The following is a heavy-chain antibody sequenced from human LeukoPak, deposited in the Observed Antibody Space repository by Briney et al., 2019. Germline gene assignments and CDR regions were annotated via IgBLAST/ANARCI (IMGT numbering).Heavy chain of an antibody. CDR3: ARGIRGATTFDY. J-gene: IGHJ4*02. V-gene: IGHV1-3*01. CDR1: GYTFTNYA. CDR2: INAGNGNT. Sequence: ASVKVSCKASGYTFTNYAMHWVCQAPGQRLEWMGWINAGNGNTKYSQKFQGRVTITRDTSASTAYMELSSLRSEDTAVYYCARGIRGATTFDYWGQGTLVTVSS. D-gene: IGHD1-26*01.